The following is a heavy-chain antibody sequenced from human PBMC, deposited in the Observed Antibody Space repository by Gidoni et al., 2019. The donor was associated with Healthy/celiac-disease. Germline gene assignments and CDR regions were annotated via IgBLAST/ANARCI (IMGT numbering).Heavy chain of an antibody. D-gene: IGHD2-2*01. CDR2: ISSSSSTI. V-gene: IGHV3-48*01. Sequence: EVQLVESGGGLVQPGGSLRLSCAASGFTLSSYSMNWVRQAPGKGLEWVSYISSSSSTIYYADSVKGRFTISRDNAKNSLYLQMNSLRAEDTAVYYCAREGCSSTSCFFDYWGQGTLVTVSS. J-gene: IGHJ4*02. CDR1: GFTLSSYS. CDR3: AREGCSSTSCFFDY.